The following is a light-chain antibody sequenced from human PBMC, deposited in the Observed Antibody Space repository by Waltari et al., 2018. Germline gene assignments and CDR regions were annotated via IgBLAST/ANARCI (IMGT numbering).Light chain of an antibody. CDR1: QSVSSY. Sequence: EIVLTQSPATLSLSPGERATLSCRASQSVSSYLAWYQQKPGQAPRLLIYDASNRATGIPARFRGSGSGTDFTLTISSLEPEDFAVYYCQQRSNWPPEATFGQGTKLEIK. CDR3: QQRSNWPPEAT. CDR2: DAS. V-gene: IGKV3-11*01. J-gene: IGKJ2*01.